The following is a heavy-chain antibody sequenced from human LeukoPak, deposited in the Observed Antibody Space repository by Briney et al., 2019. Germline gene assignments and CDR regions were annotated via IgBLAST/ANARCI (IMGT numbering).Heavy chain of an antibody. CDR1: GGSVSTAGYF. V-gene: IGHV4-39*02. CDR3: TRDIGDFVSDF. J-gene: IGHJ4*02. Sequence: PSETLSLTCTVSGGSVSTAGYFWNWIRQHPGKGLEWIGSIHYGGTTHYNPSLQSRVTISADTSKNQFALDLRSVTAADTAVYYCTRDIGDFVSDFWGQGTLVTVSS. CDR2: IHYGGTT. D-gene: IGHD2-21*02.